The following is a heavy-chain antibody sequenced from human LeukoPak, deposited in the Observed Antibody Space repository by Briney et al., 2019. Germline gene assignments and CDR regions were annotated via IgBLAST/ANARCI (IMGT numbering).Heavy chain of an antibody. D-gene: IGHD3-3*01. V-gene: IGHV4-61*02. J-gene: IGHJ6*03. CDR1: GDSISSGDYY. CDR3: ARGIRFLEWFNNYYYYYMDV. Sequence: SETLSLTCTVSGDSISSGDYYWSWIRQPAGKGLEWIGRISSSGSTNYNPSLKSRVTISVDTSKNQFSLKLSSVTAADTAVYYCARGIRFLEWFNNYYYYYMDVWGKGTTVTVSS. CDR2: ISSSGST.